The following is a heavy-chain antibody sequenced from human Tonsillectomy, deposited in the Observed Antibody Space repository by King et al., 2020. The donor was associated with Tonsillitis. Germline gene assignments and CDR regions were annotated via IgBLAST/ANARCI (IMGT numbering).Heavy chain of an antibody. CDR2: IFPGDSET. CDR3: ARRVSFNGGKSDF. V-gene: IGHV5-51*01. J-gene: IGHJ4*02. Sequence: QLVQSGAEVKKPGESLKISCQGSGYSFGSYWITWLRQVPGKGLEWMGVIFPGDSETLYSPSFQGRVTISADKSVSTAYLQWTSLKASDTAMYYCARRVSFNGGKSDFWGQGTLVTVSS. CDR1: GYSFGSYW. D-gene: IGHD2-8*01.